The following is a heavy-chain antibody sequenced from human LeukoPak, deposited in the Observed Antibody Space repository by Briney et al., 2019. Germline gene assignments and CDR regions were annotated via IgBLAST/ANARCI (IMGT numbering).Heavy chain of an antibody. J-gene: IGHJ4*02. D-gene: IGHD4-17*01. Sequence: QNGGSLRLSRAASGFTSSSYLLSWVRQPPGKGLEWVANIPQDGSAQNSVASVKGRFTISRDNGKNSLYLQMNSLRAEDTAVYYCARPHLDHCDLFDYWGQGTLVTVSS. CDR2: IPQDGSAQ. CDR3: ARPHLDHCDLFDY. CDR1: GFTSSSYL. V-gene: IGHV3-7*01.